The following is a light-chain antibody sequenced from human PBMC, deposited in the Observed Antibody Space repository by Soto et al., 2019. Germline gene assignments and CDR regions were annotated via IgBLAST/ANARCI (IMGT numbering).Light chain of an antibody. CDR2: RNN. V-gene: IGLV1-47*01. CDR1: SSNIGSNY. Sequence: QSVLTQSPSASGTPGQRVTISCSGSSSNIGSNYVYWYQQFPGTAPKLLIYRNNQRPSGVPDRFSVSKSGTSASLAISGLRSEDEADYYCAVWDDSLSGVVFGGGTKLTVL. J-gene: IGLJ2*01. CDR3: AVWDDSLSGVV.